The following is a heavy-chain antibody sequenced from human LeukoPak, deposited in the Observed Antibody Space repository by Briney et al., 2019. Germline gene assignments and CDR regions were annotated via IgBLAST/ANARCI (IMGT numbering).Heavy chain of an antibody. CDR2: TYYRSKWYN. V-gene: IGHV6-1*01. CDR3: ARGSSSWMLQNWFDP. Sequence: SQTLSLTCAISGDSVSSNSAAWNWLMQSPSRGLEWLGRTYYRSKWYNDYAVSVKSRIAINPDTSKNQFSLQLNSVTPEDTAVYYCARGSSSWMLQNWFDPWGQGTLVTVSS. CDR1: GDSVSSNSAA. D-gene: IGHD6-13*01. J-gene: IGHJ5*02.